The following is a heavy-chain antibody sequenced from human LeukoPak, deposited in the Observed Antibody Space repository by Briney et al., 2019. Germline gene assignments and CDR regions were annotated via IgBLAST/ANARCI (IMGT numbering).Heavy chain of an antibody. CDR3: ARAYGMDV. CDR1: GFTFSSYW. Sequence: GGSLRLSCAASGFTFSSYWMSWVRQAPGKGLEWVANIRLDGSDKYYVDSVKGRFTISRDNAKNSLSLQMNSLRAEDTAVYYCARAYGMDVWGQGTTVTVSS. CDR2: IRLDGSDK. V-gene: IGHV3-7*04. J-gene: IGHJ6*02.